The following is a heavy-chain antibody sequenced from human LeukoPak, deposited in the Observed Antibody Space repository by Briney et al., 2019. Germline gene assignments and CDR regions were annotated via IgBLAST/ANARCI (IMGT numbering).Heavy chain of an antibody. CDR3: AKGYYGSDSGDYFDF. J-gene: IGHJ4*02. CDR2: IQYDAINE. V-gene: IGHV3-30*02. Sequence: GGSLRLSCAASGFTFSHYGMHWVRQIPGKGREWVAFIQYDAINEYYADSVKGRFSISRDNSKNTLLLQMNSLRPENTAVYYCAKGYYGSDSGDYFDFWGQGTLVTVSS. CDR1: GFTFSHYG. D-gene: IGHD3-10*01.